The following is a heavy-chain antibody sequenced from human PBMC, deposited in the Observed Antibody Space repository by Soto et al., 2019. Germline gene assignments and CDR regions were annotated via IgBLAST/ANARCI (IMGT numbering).Heavy chain of an antibody. V-gene: IGHV4-59*08. CDR3: ARHSGYDVDAFDI. CDR2: IYYSGST. CDR1: GGSISSYY. J-gene: IGHJ3*02. Sequence: SETLSLTCAVSGGSISSYYWSWIRQPPGKGLEWIGYIYYSGSTIYNPSLKSRVTISVDTSKNQFSLKLSSVTAADTAVYYCARHSGYDVDAFDIWGQGTMVTVSS. D-gene: IGHD5-12*01.